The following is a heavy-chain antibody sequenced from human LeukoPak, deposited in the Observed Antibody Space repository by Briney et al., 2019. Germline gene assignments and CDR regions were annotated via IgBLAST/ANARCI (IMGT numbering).Heavy chain of an antibody. J-gene: IGHJ4*02. CDR3: ARGGATTLFDY. Sequence: GGSLRLSCAASGFTFSSYAMHWVRQAQGKGLEYVSAITSNGDKTYYGNSAKGRFTISRDNSKNTLYLQMGSLSIEDVAVYDCARGGATTLFDYWGQGTLVTVSS. CDR2: ITSNGDKT. CDR1: GFTFSSYA. D-gene: IGHD1-26*01. V-gene: IGHV3-64*01.